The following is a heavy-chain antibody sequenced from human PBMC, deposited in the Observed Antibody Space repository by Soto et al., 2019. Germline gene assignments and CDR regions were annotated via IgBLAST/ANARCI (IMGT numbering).Heavy chain of an antibody. CDR3: ARDSGAKLSSS. D-gene: IGHD6-13*01. CDR1: GGTFSSYR. Sequence: SVKVSFKASGGTFSSYRFNWVRQARGQGLEWLGGIVPIYRTADYAQKFQGRVTITADESTRTVYMELSSLKSQDTAPYYCARDSGAKLSSSWGQGTLVTVSS. V-gene: IGHV1-69*13. CDR2: IVPIYRTA. J-gene: IGHJ4*02.